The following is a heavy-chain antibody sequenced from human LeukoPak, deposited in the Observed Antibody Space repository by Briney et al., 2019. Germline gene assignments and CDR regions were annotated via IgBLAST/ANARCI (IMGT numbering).Heavy chain of an antibody. CDR1: GFTFSSYP. Sequence: GGSLRLSCAASGFTFSSYPMSWVRQAPETGLEWVSAISDSGGATYYADSVKGRFTISRDNSKNTLYLQMNSLRDEDTAIYYCAKFDTGRAYSSGYCDSWGQGTLVTVSS. J-gene: IGHJ4*02. CDR2: ISDSGGAT. D-gene: IGHD3-22*01. CDR3: AKFDTGRAYSSGYCDS. V-gene: IGHV3-23*01.